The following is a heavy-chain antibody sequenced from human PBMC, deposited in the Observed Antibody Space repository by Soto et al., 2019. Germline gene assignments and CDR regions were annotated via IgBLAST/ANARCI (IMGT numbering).Heavy chain of an antibody. CDR1: GDSVSSNSAA. J-gene: IGHJ3*02. V-gene: IGHV6-1*01. D-gene: IGHD1-7*01. Sequence: KQSQTLSLTCAISGDSVSSNSAAWNWIRQSPSRGLEWLGRTYYRSKWYNDYAVSVKSRITINPDTSKNQFSLQLNSVTPEDTAVYYCARGKLRYNWNYGAFDIWGQGTMVTVSS. CDR3: ARGKLRYNWNYGAFDI. CDR2: TYYRSKWYN.